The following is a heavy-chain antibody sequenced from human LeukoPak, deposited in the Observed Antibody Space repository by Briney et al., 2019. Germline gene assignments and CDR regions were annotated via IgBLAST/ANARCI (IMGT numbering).Heavy chain of an antibody. Sequence: PSETLSLTCIVSGGSISSYYWSWIRQSAGKGLEWIGRLYSSGTTNYNPSLKSRLTMSVDTSKNQFSLRLSSVTAADTAVYYCARDMVAVGEAPPQDAIDIWGQGTMVTVSS. J-gene: IGHJ3*02. CDR1: GGSISSYY. V-gene: IGHV4-4*07. CDR2: LYSSGTT. D-gene: IGHD6-19*01. CDR3: ARDMVAVGEAPPQDAIDI.